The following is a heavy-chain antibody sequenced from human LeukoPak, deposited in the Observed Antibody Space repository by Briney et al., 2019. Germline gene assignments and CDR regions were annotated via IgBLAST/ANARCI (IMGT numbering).Heavy chain of an antibody. CDR1: GYTFTSYD. Sequence: AASVKVSCKASGYTFTSYDINWVRQATGQGLGWMGWMKPNSGNTGYAQKFRGRVTMTRNTSISTAYMELSSLRSEDTAVYYCARGGIAAAGRGLDVWGKGTTVTVSS. CDR3: ARGGIAAAGRGLDV. V-gene: IGHV1-8*01. D-gene: IGHD6-13*01. J-gene: IGHJ6*04. CDR2: MKPNSGNT.